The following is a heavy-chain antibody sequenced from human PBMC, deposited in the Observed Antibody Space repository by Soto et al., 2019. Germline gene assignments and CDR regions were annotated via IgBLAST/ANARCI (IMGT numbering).Heavy chain of an antibody. CDR1: GFSFSSYW. J-gene: IGHJ6*02. CDR2: LNCDGSTT. Sequence: EVQLVESGGGLVQPGGSLRLSCAASGFSFSSYWMHWVRQAPGKGLVWVSRLNCDGSTTNYADSVKGRFTISRDNARNTLYLQMNRLRAEDTAVYYCVRDGYPAWVYGVDVWGPGTTVTVSS. CDR3: VRDGYPAWVYGVDV. D-gene: IGHD1-1*01. V-gene: IGHV3-74*01.